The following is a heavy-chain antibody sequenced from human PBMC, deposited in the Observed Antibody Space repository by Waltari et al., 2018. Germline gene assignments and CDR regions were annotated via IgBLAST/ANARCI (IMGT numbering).Heavy chain of an antibody. CDR2: ISNSESTV. CDR3: ARPSTEYYSYYYYMDV. J-gene: IGHJ6*03. CDR1: GFTFINYE. Sequence: EVQVVESGGGLVQPGGSLRRSCAASGFTFINYEMNWVRQAQGRRLELVSYISNSESTVYCADSVKCRFAISRDNAKNSLYLEMNSLRAEDPAVYYCARPSTEYYSYYYYMDVWGKGTTVTVS. V-gene: IGHV3-48*03.